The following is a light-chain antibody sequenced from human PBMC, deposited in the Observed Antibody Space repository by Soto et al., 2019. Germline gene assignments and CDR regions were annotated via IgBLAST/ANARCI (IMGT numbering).Light chain of an antibody. CDR2: DVT. J-gene: IGLJ2*01. Sequence: QSVLTQPRSVSGSPGQSVTISCTGTSSDVGGYNYVSWYQQHPGKAPKLMIYDVTKRPSGVPDHFSGSKSGNTASLTISGLQAEDEAEYYCCSYAGSYTVVFGGGTKLTVL. V-gene: IGLV2-11*01. CDR3: CSYAGSYTVV. CDR1: SSDVGGYNY.